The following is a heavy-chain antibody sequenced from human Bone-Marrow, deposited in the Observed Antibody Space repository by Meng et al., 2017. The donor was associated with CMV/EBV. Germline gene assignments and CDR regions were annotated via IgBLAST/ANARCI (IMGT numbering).Heavy chain of an antibody. CDR1: GGSFSGYY. Sequence: SETLSLTCAVYGGSFSGYYWTWIRQSPGKGLEWIGEINHSGSTKSNPSLMSRVTMSVDTSQNQFSLHLSSVTAADTAGYYRARAGGRVDYWGQGTLVTVSS. CDR2: INHSGST. D-gene: IGHD3-16*01. CDR3: ARAGGRVDY. V-gene: IGHV4-34*01. J-gene: IGHJ4*02.